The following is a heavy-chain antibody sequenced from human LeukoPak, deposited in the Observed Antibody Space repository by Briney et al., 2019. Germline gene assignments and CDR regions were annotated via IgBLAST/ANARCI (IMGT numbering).Heavy chain of an antibody. D-gene: IGHD3-10*01. CDR2: ISYDGSNK. J-gene: IGHJ4*02. V-gene: IGHV3-30*18. CDR1: GFTFGSYG. CDR3: ANDRITMGRFVSGADY. Sequence: PGGSLRLSCAASGFTFGSYGMHWVRQAPGKGLEWVAVISYDGSNKYYADSVKGRFTISRDNSKNTLYLQMNSLRAEDTAVYYCANDRITMGRFVSGADYWGQGTLVTVSS.